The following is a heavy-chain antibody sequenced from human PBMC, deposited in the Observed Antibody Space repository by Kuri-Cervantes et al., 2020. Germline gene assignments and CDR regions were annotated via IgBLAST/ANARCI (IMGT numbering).Heavy chain of an antibody. CDR2: LDVEDAKK. D-gene: IGHD4-11*01. CDR1: GHTLNEVF. CDR3: ARESSNYALDY. J-gene: IGHJ4*02. V-gene: IGHV1-24*01. Sequence: ASVKVSCKAPGHTLNEVFIHWVRQGPGKGLEWMGGLDVEDAKKVYAQKFQGRVTITRDTSASTAYMDLSSLRSEDTAVYYCARESSNYALDYWGQGTLVTVSS.